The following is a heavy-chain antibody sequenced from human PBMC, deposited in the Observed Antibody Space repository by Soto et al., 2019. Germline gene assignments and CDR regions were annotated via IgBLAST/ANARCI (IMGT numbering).Heavy chain of an antibody. V-gene: IGHV6-1*01. D-gene: IGHD6-19*01. Sequence: PLQTLSLTCAISGDSVSSNRAAWNWIRQSPSRGLEWLGRTYYRSKWYNDYAVSVKSRITINPDTSKNQFSLQLNSVTPEDTAVYYCARAWGFSSGWYGSFSYWGQGTLVTVSS. CDR3: ARAWGFSSGWYGSFSY. J-gene: IGHJ4*02. CDR1: GDSVSSNRAA. CDR2: TYYRSKWYN.